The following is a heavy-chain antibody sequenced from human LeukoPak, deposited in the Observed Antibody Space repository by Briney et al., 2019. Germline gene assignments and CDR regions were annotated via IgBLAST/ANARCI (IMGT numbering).Heavy chain of an antibody. Sequence: PGGSLRLSCLASGFTLSSYMMSWVRQAPGKGLEWVSSISGSAGGTFYSDSVRGRFTISRDSPKNTLYLQMSSLRVEDTALYYCTKDPLDYWGQGTLVTVSS. CDR2: ISGSAGGT. CDR1: GFTLSSYM. CDR3: TKDPLDY. J-gene: IGHJ4*02. V-gene: IGHV3-23*01.